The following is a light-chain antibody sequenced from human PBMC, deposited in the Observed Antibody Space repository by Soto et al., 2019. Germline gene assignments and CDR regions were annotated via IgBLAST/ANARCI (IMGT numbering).Light chain of an antibody. CDR1: EDISNY. V-gene: IGKV1-33*01. CDR3: QQYENLRLHT. J-gene: IGKJ2*01. Sequence: DIQMTQSPSSLSASLGERVTITCRANEDISNYLNWYQQKPGRAPKLLIYDASTLETGVPSRFSGSGSGTHFTFTISSLQPEDVGTYYCQQYENLRLHTFGPGTKL. CDR2: DAS.